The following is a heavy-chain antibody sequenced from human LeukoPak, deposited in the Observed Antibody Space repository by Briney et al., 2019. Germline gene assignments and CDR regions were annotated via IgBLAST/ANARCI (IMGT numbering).Heavy chain of an antibody. CDR1: GFTFSNYG. Sequence: PGGSLRLSCAASGFTFSNYGMHWVRQAPGKGLEWVVFIRYDGSNEYYADSVKGRFTISRDNSKNTVYLQMNSLRAEDTAVYYCAKDRVSSETDFDSWGQGTLATVSS. D-gene: IGHD3-22*01. CDR3: AKDRVSSETDFDS. CDR2: IRYDGSNE. V-gene: IGHV3-30*02. J-gene: IGHJ4*02.